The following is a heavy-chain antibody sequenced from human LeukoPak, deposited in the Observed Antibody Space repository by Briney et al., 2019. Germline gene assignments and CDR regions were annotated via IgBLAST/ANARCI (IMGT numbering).Heavy chain of an antibody. D-gene: IGHD6-6*01. CDR2: IYHSGST. Sequence: PSETLSLTCTVSGYSISSGYYWGWIRPPPGKGLEWIGSIYHSGSTYYNPSLKSRVTISVDTSKNQFSLKLSSVTAADTAVYYCARVLRQLVYYFDYWGQGTLVTVSS. J-gene: IGHJ4*02. V-gene: IGHV4-38-2*02. CDR1: GYSISSGYY. CDR3: ARVLRQLVYYFDY.